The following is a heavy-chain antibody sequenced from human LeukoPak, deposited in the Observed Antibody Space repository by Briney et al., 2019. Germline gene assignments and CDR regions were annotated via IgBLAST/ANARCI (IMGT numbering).Heavy chain of an antibody. CDR1: GFTFSSYD. CDR2: IRSSGGTI. CDR3: AGFLSAA. V-gene: IGHV3-48*04. J-gene: IGHJ5*02. Sequence: GGSLRLSCAASGFTFSSYDMSWVRQAPGKGLAWVSYIRSSGGTIYYADSVKGRFTISRDNAKNSLYLQMNSLRAEDTAVYYCAGFLSAAWGQGTLVTVSS. D-gene: IGHD6-25*01.